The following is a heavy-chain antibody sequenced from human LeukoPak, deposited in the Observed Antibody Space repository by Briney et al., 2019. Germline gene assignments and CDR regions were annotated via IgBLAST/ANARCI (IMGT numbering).Heavy chain of an antibody. Sequence: SETLSLICAVYGGSFSGYYWSWIRQPPGKGLEWIGEINHSGSTNYNPSLKSRVTISVDTSKNQFSPKLSSVTAADTAVYYCGRVGATSWDFDYWGQGTLVTVSS. D-gene: IGHD1-26*01. CDR1: GGSFSGYY. CDR3: GRVGATSWDFDY. J-gene: IGHJ4*02. CDR2: INHSGST. V-gene: IGHV4-34*01.